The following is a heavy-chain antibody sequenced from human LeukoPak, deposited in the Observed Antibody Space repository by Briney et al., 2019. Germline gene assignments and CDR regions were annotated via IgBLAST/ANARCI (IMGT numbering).Heavy chain of an antibody. CDR3: ARSTYQPFAD. CDR2: TYYRSKWYN. CDR1: LDSDSNNSAA. Sequence: SQTLSLTFPISLDSDSNNSAAWNWIRHSPSRGLEWLGRTYYRSKWYNDYAVSVKSRITINPDTSKNQFSLQLNSVTPEDTAVYYCARSTYQPFADWGQGTLVTVSS. D-gene: IGHD2-2*01. V-gene: IGHV6-1*01. J-gene: IGHJ4*02.